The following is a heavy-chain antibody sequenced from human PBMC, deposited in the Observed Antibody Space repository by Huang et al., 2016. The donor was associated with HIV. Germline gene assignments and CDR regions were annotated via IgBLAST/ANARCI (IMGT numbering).Heavy chain of an antibody. CDR3: AKAGSGAAAGSLVDY. J-gene: IGHJ4*02. V-gene: IGHV3-23*01. CDR1: GFTFSSYA. Sequence: AASGFTFSSYAMSWVRQAPGKGLEWVSSITGRGSSSYYADSVKGRFTISRDNSKNTLYLQMNSLRAEDTAIYYCAKAGSGAAAGSLVDYWGQGTLVTVSS. CDR2: ITGRGSSS. D-gene: IGHD6-13*01.